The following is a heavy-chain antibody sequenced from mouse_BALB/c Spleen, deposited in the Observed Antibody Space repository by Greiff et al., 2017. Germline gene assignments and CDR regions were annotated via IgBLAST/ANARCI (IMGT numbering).Heavy chain of an antibody. CDR2: IHYSGST. D-gene: IGHD3-1*01. Sequence: DVKLQESGPDLVKPSQSLSLTCTVTGYSITSGYSWHWIRQFPGNKLEWMGYIHYSGSTNYNPSLKSRISITRDTSKNQFFLQLNSVTTEDTATYYCARNPSGYGAMDDWGQGTSVTVSA. J-gene: IGHJ4*01. CDR3: ARNPSGYGAMDD. V-gene: IGHV3-1*02. CDR1: GYSITSGYS.